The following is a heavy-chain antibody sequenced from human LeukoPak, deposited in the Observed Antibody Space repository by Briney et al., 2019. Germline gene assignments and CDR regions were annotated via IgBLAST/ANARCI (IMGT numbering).Heavy chain of an antibody. J-gene: IGHJ5*02. Sequence: SETLSLTCTVSGGSISSRSYYWGWIRQPPGKGLEWIGSIYYSGSTYYNPSLKCRVTISVDTSKNQFSLKLSSVTAADTAVYYCARHYYDSSGYYNWFDPWGQGTLVTVSS. CDR3: ARHYYDSSGYYNWFDP. CDR1: GGSISSRSYY. CDR2: IYYSGST. V-gene: IGHV4-39*01. D-gene: IGHD3-22*01.